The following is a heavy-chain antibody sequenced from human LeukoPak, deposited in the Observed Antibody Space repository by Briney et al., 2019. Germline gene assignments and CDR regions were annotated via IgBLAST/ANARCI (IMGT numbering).Heavy chain of an antibody. Sequence: GGSLRLSCAASGFTVSSNYMSWVRQAPGKGLEWVSIIYSGGSTYYAGSVKGRFTISRDNSKNTLYLQMNSLRAEDTAVYYCAKDREQWLVRVVDYWGQGTLVTVSS. D-gene: IGHD6-19*01. J-gene: IGHJ4*02. V-gene: IGHV3-53*01. CDR2: IYSGGST. CDR3: AKDREQWLVRVVDY. CDR1: GFTVSSNY.